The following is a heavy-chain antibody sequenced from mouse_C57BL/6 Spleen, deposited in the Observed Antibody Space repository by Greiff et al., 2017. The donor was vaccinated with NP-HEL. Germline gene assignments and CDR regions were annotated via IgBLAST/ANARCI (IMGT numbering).Heavy chain of an antibody. V-gene: IGHV1-53*01. CDR1: GYTFTSYW. J-gene: IGHJ3*01. D-gene: IGHD1-1*01. CDR3: ARWDYYGSSYPWFAY. CDR2: INPSNGGT. Sequence: QVHVKQPGTELVKPGASVKLSCKASGYTFTSYWMHWVKQRPGQGLEWIGNINPSNGGTNYNEKFKSKATLTVDKSSSTAYMQLSSLTSEDSAVYYCARWDYYGSSYPWFAYWGQGTLVTVSA.